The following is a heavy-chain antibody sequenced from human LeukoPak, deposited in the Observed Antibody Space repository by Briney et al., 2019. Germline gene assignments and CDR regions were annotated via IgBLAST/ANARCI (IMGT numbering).Heavy chain of an antibody. V-gene: IGHV3-49*04. CDR2: IRIKSSGGTA. J-gene: IGHJ4*02. D-gene: IGHD4-23*01. Sequence: GGSLRLSCTTSGFTFGDYTMTWVGQAPGKGLEWVGFIRIKSSGGTAEYAASVKGRFTISRDDSKSIAYLQTNSLNTEDTAVYFCARGVRTPYYWGQGTLVTVSS. CDR1: GFTFGDYT. CDR3: ARGVRTPYY.